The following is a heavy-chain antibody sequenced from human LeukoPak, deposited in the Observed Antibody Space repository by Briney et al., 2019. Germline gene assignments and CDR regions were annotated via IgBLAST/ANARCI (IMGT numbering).Heavy chain of an antibody. D-gene: IGHD6-19*01. CDR1: GFTFSSYW. J-gene: IGHJ4*02. Sequence: PGGSLRLSCAASGFTFSSYWMQWVRHDPGKGLVWVSRINSDGSSTSYADSLTGRFTISRDNAKNTLYLQMNSLRAEDTAVYYCARDWWDSIAVAAADWGQGTLVTVSS. CDR2: INSDGSST. CDR3: ARDWWDSIAVAAAD. V-gene: IGHV3-74*01.